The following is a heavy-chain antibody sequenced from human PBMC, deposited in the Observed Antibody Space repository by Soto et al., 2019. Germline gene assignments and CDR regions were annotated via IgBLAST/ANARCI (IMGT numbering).Heavy chain of an antibody. Sequence: SEIMPVTSAVYEGSFSGYDCSCIRQPPRKGLEWIGEINHSGTTNYNPSLKSRSTISVDTSKNQFSLKLSSVTAADTAVYYCLSEGRGDSGYERKWWHPCGHATPVTVS. D-gene: IGHD5-12*01. CDR1: EGSFSGYD. V-gene: IGHV4-34*01. J-gene: IGHJ5*02. CDR2: INHSGTT. CDR3: LSEGRGDSGYERKWWHP.